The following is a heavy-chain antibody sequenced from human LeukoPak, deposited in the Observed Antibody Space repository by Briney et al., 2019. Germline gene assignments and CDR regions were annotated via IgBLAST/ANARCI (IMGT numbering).Heavy chain of an antibody. CDR1: GGSISSYY. V-gene: IGHV4-4*07. CDR2: IYTSGST. Sequence: SETLSLTCTVSGGSISSYYWSWIRQPAGKGLEWIGRIYTSGSTNYNPSLKSRVTMSVDTSKNQFSLKLSSVTAEDTAVYYCARDCSGGSCYSRFDYWGQGTLVTVSS. D-gene: IGHD2-15*01. J-gene: IGHJ4*02. CDR3: ARDCSGGSCYSRFDY.